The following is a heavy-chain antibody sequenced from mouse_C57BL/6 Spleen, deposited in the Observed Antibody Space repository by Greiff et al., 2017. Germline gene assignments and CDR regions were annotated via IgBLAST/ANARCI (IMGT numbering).Heavy chain of an antibody. V-gene: IGHV1-55*01. CDR2: IYPGSGST. Sequence: VQLQQSGAELVKPGASVKMSCKASGYTFTSYWITWVKQRPGQGLEWIGDIYPGSGSTNYNEKFKSKATLTVDTSSSTAYMQLSSLTSEDSAVYYCARTGTRDYAMDYWGQGTSVTVSS. J-gene: IGHJ4*01. D-gene: IGHD4-1*01. CDR1: GYTFTSYW. CDR3: ARTGTRDYAMDY.